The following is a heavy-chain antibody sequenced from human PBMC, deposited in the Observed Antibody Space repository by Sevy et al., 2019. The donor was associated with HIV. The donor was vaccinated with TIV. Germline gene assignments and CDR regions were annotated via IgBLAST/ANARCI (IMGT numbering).Heavy chain of an antibody. V-gene: IGHV4-59*01. Sequence: SETLSLTCTVSGGSISSYYWSWIRQPPGKGLEWIGYIYYSGSTNYNPSLKSRVTISVDTSKNQFSLKLSSVTAADTAVYYCARTYFDWFPMVSYNWFDPWGQGTLVTVSS. J-gene: IGHJ5*02. D-gene: IGHD3-9*01. CDR3: ARTYFDWFPMVSYNWFDP. CDR1: GGSISSYY. CDR2: IYYSGST.